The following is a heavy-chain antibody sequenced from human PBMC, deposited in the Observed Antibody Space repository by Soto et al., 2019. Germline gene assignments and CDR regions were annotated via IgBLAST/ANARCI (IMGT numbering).Heavy chain of an antibody. CDR1: GDTVSSCSAA. CDR3: ARSSGQSINGNEFDS. D-gene: IGHD3-10*01. CDR2: TYYRSTWYN. Sequence: RSQTLSLTCAISGDTVSSCSAAWNWLMHSPSTGLEWLARTYYRSTWYNDYAESVKGRISIKSDTSQNHFSLQLNSVTPEDTAVYYCARSSGQSINGNEFDSWGQGKEVTVSS. V-gene: IGHV6-1*01. J-gene: IGHJ3*02.